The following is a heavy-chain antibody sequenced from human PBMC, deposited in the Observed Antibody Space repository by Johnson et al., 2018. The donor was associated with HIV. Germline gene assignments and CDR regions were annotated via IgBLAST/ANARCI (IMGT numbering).Heavy chain of an antibody. V-gene: IGHV3-30-3*01. Sequence: QVQLVESGGGVVQPGRSLRLSCVVSGFTYSSYAMHWVRQAPGKGLEWVAVISYDGSTKYYADSVKGRFTISRDNSKNTLYLHINTLRPEDTAVYYCATDIAVGGAFDIWGQGTMVTVSS. CDR2: ISYDGSTK. J-gene: IGHJ3*02. CDR1: GFTYSSYA. D-gene: IGHD6-19*01. CDR3: ATDIAVGGAFDI.